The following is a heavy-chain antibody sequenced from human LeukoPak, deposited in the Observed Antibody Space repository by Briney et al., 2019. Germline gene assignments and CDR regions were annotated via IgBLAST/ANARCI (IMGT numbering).Heavy chain of an antibody. D-gene: IGHD3-22*01. CDR1: GFTFSTYN. V-gene: IGHV3-48*02. CDR2: ISSSSSTI. J-gene: IGHJ4*02. Sequence: GGSLRLSCAAPGFTFSTYNMNWVRQAPGKGLEWVSYISSSSSTIYYSDSVKGRFTISRDNAKNSLYLQMNSLRDEDTAVYYCARGDSSGYGPDYWGQGTLVTVSS. CDR3: ARGDSSGYGPDY.